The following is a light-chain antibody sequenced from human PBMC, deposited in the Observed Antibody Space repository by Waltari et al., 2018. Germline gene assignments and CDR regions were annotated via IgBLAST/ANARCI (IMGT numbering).Light chain of an antibody. CDR1: SSDVGSYNL. Sequence: QSALTQPASVSGSPGQSITISCTGTSSDVGSYNLVSWFQQYPDKAPKLIIFEVNMRPSGVSNRCSGSKSGSTASLTISVLQAEDEADYYCCSYAGSGIYVFGSGAKVTVL. J-gene: IGLJ1*01. V-gene: IGLV2-23*02. CDR3: CSYAGSGIYV. CDR2: EVN.